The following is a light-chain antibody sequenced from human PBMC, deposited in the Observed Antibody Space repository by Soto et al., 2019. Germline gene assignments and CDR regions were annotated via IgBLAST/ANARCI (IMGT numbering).Light chain of an antibody. CDR3: QQYSSSPLT. CDR1: QYINPRS. V-gene: IGKV3-20*01. J-gene: IGKJ4*01. Sequence: EIVLTKSPATLSSFPGDRVTLSCRASQYINPRSAWYQHGPGQANGTLIYGASSRDTGIPDRFSAIGSGTEFTLTISRLEPEDFAVYHCQQYSSSPLTFGGGTKVDIK. CDR2: GAS.